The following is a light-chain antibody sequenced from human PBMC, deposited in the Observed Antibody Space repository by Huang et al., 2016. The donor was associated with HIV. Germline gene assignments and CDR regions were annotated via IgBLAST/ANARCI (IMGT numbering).Light chain of an antibody. CDR3: QQYNTYLYT. CDR2: RAS. V-gene: IGKV1-5*03. CDR1: QNINTW. Sequence: DIQMTQSPSTLSASVGDRVTITCRASQNINTWLAWYQQKQGKAHNLFIYRASSLQIGVPSRFTGSGSGTEFTLTITSLQPDDLGTYYCQQYNTYLYTFGQGTKLEI. J-gene: IGKJ2*01.